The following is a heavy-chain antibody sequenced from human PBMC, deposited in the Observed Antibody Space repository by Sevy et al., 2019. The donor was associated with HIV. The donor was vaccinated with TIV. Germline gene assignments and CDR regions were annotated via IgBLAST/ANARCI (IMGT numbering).Heavy chain of an antibody. V-gene: IGHV1-2*02. CDR1: GYTFTYYY. D-gene: IGHD2-15*01. Sequence: ASVKVSCETSGYTFTYYYIHWVRQAPGQGLEWMGWINPSSGGTQYAQTFQGRVSVTSDTSRRTSYMELRRLRSDDTALYYCARQVDIWFDPWGQGTPVTVSS. CDR3: ARQVDIWFDP. J-gene: IGHJ5*02. CDR2: INPSSGGT.